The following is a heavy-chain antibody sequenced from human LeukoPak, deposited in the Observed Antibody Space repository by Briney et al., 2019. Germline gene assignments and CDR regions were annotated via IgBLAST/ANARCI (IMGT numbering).Heavy chain of an antibody. CDR3: ARGCSESIVVVVAATQWGDIDY. J-gene: IGHJ4*02. CDR2: INPNSGGT. D-gene: IGHD2-15*01. CDR1: GYTFTSYD. V-gene: IGHV1-2*02. Sequence: GASVKVSCKASGYTFTSYDINWVRQATGQGLEWMGWINPNSGGTNYAQKFQGRVTMTRDTSISTAYMELSRLRSDDTAVYYCARGCSESIVVVVAATQWGDIDYWGQGTLVTVSS.